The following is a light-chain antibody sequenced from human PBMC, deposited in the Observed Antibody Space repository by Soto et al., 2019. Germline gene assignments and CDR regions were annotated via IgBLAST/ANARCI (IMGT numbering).Light chain of an antibody. Sequence: QSALTQPASVSGSPGQSITISCTGTSSDVGGYNYVSWYQQHPVKAPKLMIYDVTNRPSGVSDRFSGSKSGNTASLAISGLQAEDEADYYCSSYTSSSTTYVFGTGTKVTFL. V-gene: IGLV2-14*01. CDR3: SSYTSSSTTYV. CDR1: SSDVGGYNY. J-gene: IGLJ1*01. CDR2: DVT.